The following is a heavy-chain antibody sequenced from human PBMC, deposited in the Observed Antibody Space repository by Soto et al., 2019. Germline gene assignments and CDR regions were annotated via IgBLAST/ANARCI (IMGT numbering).Heavy chain of an antibody. V-gene: IGHV1-2*02. J-gene: IGHJ6*02. CDR2: INPNSGGT. CDR3: ARDLRLYSSNQYYYYYYGMDV. Sequence: QVQLVQSGAEVKKPGASVKVSCKASGYTFTGYYMHWVRQAPGQGLEWMGWINPNSGGTNYAQKFQGRVTMTRDTSISTAYMELSRLRSDDTAVYYCARDLRLYSSNQYYYYYYGMDVWGQGTTVTVSS. CDR1: GYTFTGYY. D-gene: IGHD6-13*01.